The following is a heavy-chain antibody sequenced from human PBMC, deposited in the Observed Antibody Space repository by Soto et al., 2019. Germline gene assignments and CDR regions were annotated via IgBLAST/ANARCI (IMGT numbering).Heavy chain of an antibody. J-gene: IGHJ4*02. CDR3: ARGVAGGSYYSFDY. CDR2: IIPIFGTA. Sequence: GAAVKVSCKASGVTFSSYAISWVRQAPGQGLEWMGGIIPIFGTANYAQKFQGRVTITADESTSTAYMELSSLRSEDTAVYYCARGVAGGSYYSFDYWGQGTLVTVSS. D-gene: IGHD1-26*01. V-gene: IGHV1-69*13. CDR1: GVTFSSYA.